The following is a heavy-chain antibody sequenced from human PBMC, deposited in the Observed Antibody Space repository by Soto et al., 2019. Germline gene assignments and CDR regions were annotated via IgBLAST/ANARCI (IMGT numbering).Heavy chain of an antibody. J-gene: IGHJ6*03. CDR1: GFTFSGFR. CDR3: ARDAVAGVIGLGYYMDV. Sequence: SQRLSCAASGFTFSGFRIHRVLQEPGKGLEWVAVISYDGNNKYYADSVKGRFTISRDNSKNTLYLQMNSLRAEDTAVYYCARDAVAGVIGLGYYMDVWGKGTTVTVSS. CDR2: ISYDGNNK. D-gene: IGHD6-19*01. V-gene: IGHV3-30*03.